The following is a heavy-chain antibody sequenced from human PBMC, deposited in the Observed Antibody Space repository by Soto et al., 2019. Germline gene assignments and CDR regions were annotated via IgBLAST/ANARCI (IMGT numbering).Heavy chain of an antibody. V-gene: IGHV3-48*03. CDR1: GFTFSSYE. CDR2: ISSSGSTI. CDR3: ARDATGTTWGYYYGMDV. Sequence: PGGSLRLSCAASGFTFSSYEMNWVRQAPGKGLEWVSYISSSGSTIYYADSVKGRFTITIDNAKNSLYLQMNSLRAEDTAVYYCARDATGTTWGYYYGMDVWGQGTTVTVSS. J-gene: IGHJ6*02. D-gene: IGHD1-7*01.